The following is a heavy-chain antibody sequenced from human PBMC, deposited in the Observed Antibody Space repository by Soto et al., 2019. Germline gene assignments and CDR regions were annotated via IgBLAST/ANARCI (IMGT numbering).Heavy chain of an antibody. Sequence: GGSLRLSCAASGFTFSSYEMNWVRQAPGKGLEWVSYISSSGNTIYYADSVKGRFTISRDNAKNSLYLQMNSLRAEDTAVYYCARDGVRGGHYYYYGMDVWGQGTTVTVSS. CDR1: GFTFSSYE. CDR2: ISSSGNTI. V-gene: IGHV3-48*03. CDR3: ARDGVRGGHYYYYGMDV. J-gene: IGHJ6*02. D-gene: IGHD2-21*01.